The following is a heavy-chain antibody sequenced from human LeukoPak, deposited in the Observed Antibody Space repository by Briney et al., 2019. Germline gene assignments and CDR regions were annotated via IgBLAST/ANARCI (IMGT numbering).Heavy chain of an antibody. CDR1: GGTFSSYA. CDR2: TIPIFGTA. Sequence: SVKVSCKASGGTFSSYAISWVRQAPGQGLEWMGGTIPIFGTANYAQKFQGRVTITADESTSTAYMELSSLRSEDTAVYYCASPRQWLVPAEYFQHWGQGTLVTVSS. J-gene: IGHJ1*01. D-gene: IGHD6-19*01. V-gene: IGHV1-69*13. CDR3: ASPRQWLVPAEYFQH.